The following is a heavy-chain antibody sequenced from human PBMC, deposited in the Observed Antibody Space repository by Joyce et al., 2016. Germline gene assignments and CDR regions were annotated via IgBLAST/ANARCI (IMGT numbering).Heavy chain of an antibody. Sequence: EAQLVESGGGLVQPGGSLRLSCTASEFSFSNYSMNWVREFPGKGLESISYINNSSRLIYYADSVKGRFTVPRDNAKNSLYLQMNSLRDEDAAVYYCARGFGGAVAPYWGQGTLVIVSS. V-gene: IGHV3-48*02. J-gene: IGHJ4*02. D-gene: IGHD3-10*01. CDR1: EFSFSNYS. CDR3: ARGFGGAVAPY. CDR2: INNSSRLI.